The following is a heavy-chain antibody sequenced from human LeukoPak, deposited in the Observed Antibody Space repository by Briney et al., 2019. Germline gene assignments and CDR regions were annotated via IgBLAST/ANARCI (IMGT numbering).Heavy chain of an antibody. CDR3: ARELGKWQQLGD. CDR2: IVTSSTYI. D-gene: IGHD6-13*01. V-gene: IGHV3-21*01. Sequence: PGGSLRLSCAASGFTFSYYSMNWVRQAPGKGLEWVSSIVTSSTYIYYADSVKGRFTISRDNTNNSLYMQMNSLRAEDTAVYYCARELGKWQQLGDWGQGTLVTVSS. CDR1: GFTFSYYS. J-gene: IGHJ4*02.